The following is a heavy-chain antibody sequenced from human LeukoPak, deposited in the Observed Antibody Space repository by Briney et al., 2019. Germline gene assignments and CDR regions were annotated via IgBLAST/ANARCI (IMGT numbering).Heavy chain of an antibody. CDR2: IYWDDDK. CDR3: AYTQWLVLDY. V-gene: IGHV2-5*02. CDR1: GGSISSSSYY. J-gene: IGHJ4*02. Sequence: TLSLTCTVSGGSISSSSYYWGWIRRPPGKALEWLALIYWDDDKRYSPSLKSRLTITKDTSKNQVVLTMTNMDPVDTATYYCAYTQWLVLDYWGQGTLVTVSS. D-gene: IGHD6-19*01.